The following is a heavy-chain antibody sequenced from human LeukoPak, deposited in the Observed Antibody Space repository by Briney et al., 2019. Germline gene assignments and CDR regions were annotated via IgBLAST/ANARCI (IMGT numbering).Heavy chain of an antibody. D-gene: IGHD3-22*01. CDR1: GGTFSGYA. V-gene: IGHV1-69*05. CDR3: ARARDYYDSSDPGWFDP. Sequence: ASVKVSCKASGGTFSGYAISWVRQAPGQGLEWMGRIIPIFGTANYAQKFQGRVTITTDESTSTAYMELSSLRSEDTAVYYCARARDYYDSSDPGWFDPWGQGTLVTVSS. CDR2: IIPIFGTA. J-gene: IGHJ5*02.